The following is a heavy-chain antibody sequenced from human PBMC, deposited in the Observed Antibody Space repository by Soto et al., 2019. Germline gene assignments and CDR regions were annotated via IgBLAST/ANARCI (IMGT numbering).Heavy chain of an antibody. CDR1: GYTFTSYY. Sequence: ASVKVSCKASGYTFTSYYMHWVRQAPGQGLEWMGIINPSGGSTSYAQKFQGRVTMTRDTSTSTVYMELSSLRSEDTAVYYCARDIWSQQLVPDAFDIWGQGTMVTVSS. CDR2: INPSGGST. J-gene: IGHJ3*02. D-gene: IGHD6-13*01. V-gene: IGHV1-46*03. CDR3: ARDIWSQQLVPDAFDI.